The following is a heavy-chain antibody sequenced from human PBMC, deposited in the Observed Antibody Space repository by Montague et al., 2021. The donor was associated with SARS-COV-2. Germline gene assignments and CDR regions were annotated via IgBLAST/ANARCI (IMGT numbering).Heavy chain of an antibody. Sequence: TLSLTCTVSGGSISSGAFYWSWLRQHPRKGLEWIGFIYYSGTTYHNPSLKSRLTISIDTSKNQFSLKLSSVTAADTAVYYCARGLPYHKVDGAIPSYSLDVWGQGTTVTVSS. J-gene: IGHJ6*02. CDR2: IYYSGTT. CDR1: GGSISSGAFY. D-gene: IGHD2-21*01. V-gene: IGHV4-31*03. CDR3: ARGLPYHKVDGAIPSYSLDV.